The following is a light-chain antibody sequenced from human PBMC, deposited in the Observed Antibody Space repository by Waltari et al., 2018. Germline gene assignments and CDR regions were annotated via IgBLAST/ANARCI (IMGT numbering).Light chain of an antibody. CDR3: QSYDTSLSVV. V-gene: IGLV1-40*01. J-gene: IGLJ3*02. CDR2: GST. CDR1: GSNIGAGYD. Sequence: QSVLTQPPSVSGAPGPRVTISCPGSGSNIGAGYDVHWYQQLPRAAPKLLLYGSTSRPLGVPARFVGSTAGTSASLAITGLQAEDEADYYCQSYDTSLSVVFGGGTKLTVL.